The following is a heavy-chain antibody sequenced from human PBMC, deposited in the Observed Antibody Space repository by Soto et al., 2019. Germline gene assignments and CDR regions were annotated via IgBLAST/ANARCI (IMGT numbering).Heavy chain of an antibody. D-gene: IGHD7-27*01. Sequence: GGSLRLSCAASGFTFNTYWMHWVRQAPGRGLVWVSRINSDGSSTFYADSVKGRFTISRDNAKNTLYLQMNSLRAEDTAVYYCASSLLTPFDYWGQGTLVTVSS. CDR1: GFTFNTYW. J-gene: IGHJ4*02. CDR3: ASSLLTPFDY. CDR2: INSDGSST. V-gene: IGHV3-74*01.